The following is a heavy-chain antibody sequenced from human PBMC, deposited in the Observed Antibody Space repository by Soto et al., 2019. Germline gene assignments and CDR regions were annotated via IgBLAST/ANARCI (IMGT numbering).Heavy chain of an antibody. Sequence: PGGSLRLSCSACGFTFSSYAMHWVRQAPGTGLEYVSGISCNGGSTYYAESVKGRFTISRDSSKYKLYLQMSSLRAEGTAVYYCVKATLSIAVAGPYYYYGMDVSGQGTT. D-gene: IGHD6-19*01. J-gene: IGHJ6*02. CDR1: GFTFSSYA. CDR3: VKATLSIAVAGPYYYYGMDV. CDR2: ISCNGGST. V-gene: IGHV3-64D*09.